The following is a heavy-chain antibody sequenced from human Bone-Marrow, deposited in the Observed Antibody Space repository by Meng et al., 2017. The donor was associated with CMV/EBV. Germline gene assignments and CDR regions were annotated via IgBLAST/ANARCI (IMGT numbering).Heavy chain of an antibody. Sequence: SVKVSCKASGGTFSSYAISWVRQAPGQGLEWMGGIIPIFGTANYAQKFQGRVTITTDESTSTAYMELSSLRSEDTAVYYCAREGRIAAAGKGYGMDVWGQGTTVTVSS. CDR1: GGTFSSYA. J-gene: IGHJ6*02. D-gene: IGHD6-13*01. CDR2: IIPIFGTA. V-gene: IGHV1-69*05. CDR3: AREGRIAAAGKGYGMDV.